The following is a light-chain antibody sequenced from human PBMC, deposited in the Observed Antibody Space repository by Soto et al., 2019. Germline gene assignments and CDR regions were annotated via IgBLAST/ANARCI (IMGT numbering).Light chain of an antibody. CDR1: QGIGTW. CDR3: QQTNSFPIT. CDR2: GAT. J-gene: IGKJ5*01. V-gene: IGKV1D-12*01. Sequence: DVQVTQSPSFVSASVGDRVTITCRASQGIGTWLAWYQQKPGKAPSLLIYGATDLQSGVPSRFSGSGLGTHFSLTILSLQREDFATYYCQQTNSFPITFGQGTRLEI.